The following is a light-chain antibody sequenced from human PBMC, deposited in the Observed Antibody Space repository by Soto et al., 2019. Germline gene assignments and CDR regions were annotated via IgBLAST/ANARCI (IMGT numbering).Light chain of an antibody. CDR3: QQYDKLVT. CDR1: QDIRNY. V-gene: IGKV1-33*01. Sequence: DIQMTQSPSALSASTGDRVTITCQASQDIRNYLNWYQHKPGKAPKLLIYDASKLQTGVPSRFRGSGSGTTFTFIISGLQPEDVATYYCQQYDKLVTFGQGTKVEMK. CDR2: DAS. J-gene: IGKJ1*01.